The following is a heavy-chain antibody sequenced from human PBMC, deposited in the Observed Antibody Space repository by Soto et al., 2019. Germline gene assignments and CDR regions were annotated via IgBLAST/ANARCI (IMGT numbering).Heavy chain of an antibody. CDR1: GGSISSGGYY. V-gene: IGHV4-31*03. Sequence: NPSETLSLTCTVSGGSISSGGYYWSWIRQHPGNGLEGIGYIYYSGSTYYTPSLKSRVTISVDTSKNQFYLKLSSVTAADTAVYYCAREFRGDGDMDVWGQGTTVTVSS. CDR2: IYYSGST. J-gene: IGHJ6*02. CDR3: AREFRGDGDMDV. D-gene: IGHD3-16*01.